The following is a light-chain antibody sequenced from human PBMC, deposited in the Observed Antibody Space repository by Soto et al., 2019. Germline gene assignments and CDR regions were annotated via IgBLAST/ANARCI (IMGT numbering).Light chain of an antibody. J-gene: IGLJ2*01. CDR2: GNS. CDR3: QSYDSSRVV. Sequence: QSVLTQPPSVSGAPGQRVTISCTGSSSNIGAGYDVHWYQQLPGTAPKLLIYGNSNRPSGVPDRFSGSKSGTSASVAITGLQAEDEADYYCQSYDSSRVVFGGGTKLTVL. V-gene: IGLV1-40*01. CDR1: SSNIGAGYD.